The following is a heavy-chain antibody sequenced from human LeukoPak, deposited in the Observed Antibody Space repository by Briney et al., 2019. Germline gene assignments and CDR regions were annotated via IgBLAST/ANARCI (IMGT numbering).Heavy chain of an antibody. CDR1: SGSISSSNW. V-gene: IGHV4-4*02. CDR2: IYHSGST. Sequence: PSETLSLTCAVFSGSISSSNWWSWVRQPPGKGLEWIGEIYHSGSTNYNPSLKSRVTISVDKSKNQFSLKLSSVTAADTAVYYCAGYGGDWNFDSWGQGTLVTVSS. J-gene: IGHJ4*02. CDR3: AGYGGDWNFDS. D-gene: IGHD2-21*01.